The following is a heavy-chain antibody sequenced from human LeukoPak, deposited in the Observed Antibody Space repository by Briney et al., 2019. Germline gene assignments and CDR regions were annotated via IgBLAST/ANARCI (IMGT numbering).Heavy chain of an antibody. CDR3: ARAPEYYYGSGSYYAFDI. V-gene: IGHV1-18*01. Sequence: GASVKVSCKASGYTFTNYGISWVRQAPGQGLEWMGWVSAYADDTNYVQKFQGRITMTTDTSTSTAYVELRSLRSDDTAVYYCARAPEYYYGSGSYYAFDIWGQGTMVTVSS. D-gene: IGHD3-10*01. CDR2: VSAYADDT. CDR1: GYTFTNYG. J-gene: IGHJ3*02.